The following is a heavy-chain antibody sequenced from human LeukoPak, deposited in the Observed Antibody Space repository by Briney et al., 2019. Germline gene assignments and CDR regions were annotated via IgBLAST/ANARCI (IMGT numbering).Heavy chain of an antibody. Sequence: ASVKVSCKASGYTFTSYGISWVRQAPGQGLEWMGWISAYNGNTNYAQKLQGRVTMTTDTSTSTAYMELRSLRSDDTAVYYCARDGEQWRSNDYYYGMDVWGQGTTVTVSS. V-gene: IGHV1-18*01. CDR2: ISAYNGNT. J-gene: IGHJ6*02. D-gene: IGHD6-19*01. CDR3: ARDGEQWRSNDYYYGMDV. CDR1: GYTFTSYG.